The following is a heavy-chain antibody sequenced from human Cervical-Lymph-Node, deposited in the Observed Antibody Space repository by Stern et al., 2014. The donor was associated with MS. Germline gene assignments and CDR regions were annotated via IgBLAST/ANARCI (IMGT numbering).Heavy chain of an antibody. CDR1: GFSLSTSGLG. CDR2: IYWDDQK. CDR3: AHRTAGPFDY. Sequence: ESGPALVKPTQTLTLTCTFSGFSLSTSGLGVGWIRQPPGEALELLSYIYWDDQKRYSPSLKSRLTITKDTSKNQVVLTLTNVDPVDTATYYCAHRTAGPFDYWGQGTLVTVSS. V-gene: IGHV2-5*02. J-gene: IGHJ4*02.